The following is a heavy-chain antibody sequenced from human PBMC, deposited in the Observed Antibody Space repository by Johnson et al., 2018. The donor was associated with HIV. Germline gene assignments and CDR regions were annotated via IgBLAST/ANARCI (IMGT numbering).Heavy chain of an antibody. CDR2: IKKDGSEK. CDR1: GFAFSTYW. V-gene: IGHV3-7*01. J-gene: IGHJ3*02. Sequence: VQLVESGGGLVQPGGSLRLSCAASGFAFSTYWMSWVRQAPGKGLEWVANIKKDGSEKYYVDSVKGRFTISRDNAKNSLYLQMNSLRAEDTAVYYCARQFRSVGAPDAFDIWAQGTMVTVSS. D-gene: IGHD1-26*01. CDR3: ARQFRSVGAPDAFDI.